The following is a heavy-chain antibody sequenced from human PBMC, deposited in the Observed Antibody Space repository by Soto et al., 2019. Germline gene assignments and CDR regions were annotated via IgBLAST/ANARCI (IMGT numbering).Heavy chain of an antibody. V-gene: IGHV1-69*06. Sequence: QVQLVQSGAEVKKPGSSVKVSCKASGGTFSSYAISWVRQAPGQGLEWMGGIIPIFGTANYAQKFQGRVTTTADKSTSTAYMELSSLRSEDTAVYYCARGYYDYVWGSYRPHYYYYGMDVWGQGTTVTVSS. CDR1: GGTFSSYA. CDR2: IIPIFGTA. CDR3: ARGYYDYVWGSYRPHYYYYGMDV. D-gene: IGHD3-16*02. J-gene: IGHJ6*02.